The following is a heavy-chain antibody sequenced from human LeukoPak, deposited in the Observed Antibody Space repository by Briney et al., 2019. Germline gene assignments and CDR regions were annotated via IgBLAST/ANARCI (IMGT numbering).Heavy chain of an antibody. D-gene: IGHD1-26*01. CDR1: GFSFSTSG. Sequence: PGGSLRLSCAASGFSFSTSGMNWVRQAPGKGLEWISYIDTSSSTKNYADSVKGRFTISRDNAKNSLYLQMNSLRAEDTAVYYCAREPSERELLQDYYYGMDVWGQGTTVTVSS. V-gene: IGHV3-48*04. CDR3: AREPSERELLQDYYYGMDV. J-gene: IGHJ6*02. CDR2: IDTSSSTK.